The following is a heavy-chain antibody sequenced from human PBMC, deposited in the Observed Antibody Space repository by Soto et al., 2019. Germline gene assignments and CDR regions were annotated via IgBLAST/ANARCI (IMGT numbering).Heavy chain of an antibody. J-gene: IGHJ4*02. Sequence: QLQLQESGPGLVKPSETLSLTCTVSGGSISSSSYYWGWIRQPPGKGLEWIGSIYYSGSTYYNPSLKSRVTISVDTSKNQFSLKLSSVTAADTAVYYCARRSIVGPTTNYDYWGQGTLVTVSS. CDR1: GGSISSSSYY. D-gene: IGHD1-26*01. CDR2: IYYSGST. CDR3: ARRSIVGPTTNYDY. V-gene: IGHV4-39*01.